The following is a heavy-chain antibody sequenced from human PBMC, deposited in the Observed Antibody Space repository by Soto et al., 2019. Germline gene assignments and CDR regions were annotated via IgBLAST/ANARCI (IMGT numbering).Heavy chain of an antibody. Sequence: GGSLRLSCAASGFPFSVYSMNWVRLTPGKGLEWVSSISSVSGYIYYADSVRGRFTISRDSAKNSLYLQMNSLRAEDTAVYYCARDRGVATIRGSYYYYDMDVWGKGTTVTVSS. CDR2: ISSVSGYI. CDR3: ARDRGVATIRGSYYYYDMDV. J-gene: IGHJ6*03. V-gene: IGHV3-21*01. CDR1: GFPFSVYS. D-gene: IGHD5-12*01.